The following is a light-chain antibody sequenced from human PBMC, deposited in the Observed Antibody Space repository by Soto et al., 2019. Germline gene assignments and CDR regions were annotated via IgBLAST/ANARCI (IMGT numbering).Light chain of an antibody. CDR1: SSDVGGFNY. V-gene: IGLV2-14*01. Sequence: QSVLTQPASVSGSPGQSITISFTGTSSDVGGFNYVSWYQQHPGKAPKLLIFDVYSRPSGISNRFSGSKSGNTASLTISGLQAEDEADYYCSSYTTSSSYVFGAGTQLTVL. CDR3: SSYTTSSSYV. J-gene: IGLJ1*01. CDR2: DVY.